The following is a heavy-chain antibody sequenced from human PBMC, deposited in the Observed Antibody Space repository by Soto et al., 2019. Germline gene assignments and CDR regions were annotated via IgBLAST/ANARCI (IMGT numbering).Heavy chain of an antibody. Sequence: SVTVSSKAPGGTFSSYTISWVRQAPGQGLEWMGRIIPILGIANYAQKFQGRVTITADKSTSTAYMELSSLRSEDTAVYYCARAVGRSGWYFDLLVRGTLVTVSS. J-gene: IGHJ2*01. CDR2: IIPILGIA. CDR3: ARAVGRSGWYFDL. D-gene: IGHD3-10*01. V-gene: IGHV1-69*02. CDR1: GGTFSSYT.